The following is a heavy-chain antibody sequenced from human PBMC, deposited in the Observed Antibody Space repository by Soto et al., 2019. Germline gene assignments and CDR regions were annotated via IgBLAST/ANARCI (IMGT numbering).Heavy chain of an antibody. V-gene: IGHV3-33*01. CDR3: ARVRGRYYGSGSYDGVDV. CDR1: GFTFSSYG. J-gene: IGHJ6*02. CDR2: IWYDGSKK. D-gene: IGHD3-10*01. Sequence: QVQLVESGGGVVQPGRSLRLSCAASGFTFSSYGMHWVRQAPGKGLEWVAVIWYDGSKKDYADSVKGRFTISRDNPKNTLYLQMNSLRSEDTAVYYCARVRGRYYGSGSYDGVDVWGQGTTVTGSS.